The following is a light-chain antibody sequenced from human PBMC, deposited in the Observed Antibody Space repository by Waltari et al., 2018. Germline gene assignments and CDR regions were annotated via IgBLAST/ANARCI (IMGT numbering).Light chain of an antibody. Sequence: QSALTQPASVSGSPGQSITISCTGTSSDVGGYNYVSWYQQHPGKAPKLMIYEVSNRPSGVSNRFSGSKSGNTASLTSSWLQAEDEADYYCSSYTSSSTLLFVGGTKLTVL. J-gene: IGLJ2*01. CDR1: SSDVGGYNY. CDR2: EVS. V-gene: IGLV2-14*01. CDR3: SSYTSSSTLL.